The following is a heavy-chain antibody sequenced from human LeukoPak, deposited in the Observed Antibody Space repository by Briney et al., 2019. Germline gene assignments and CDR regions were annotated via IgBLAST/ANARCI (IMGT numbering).Heavy chain of an antibody. CDR1: GPTFSNYG. J-gene: IGHJ4*02. CDR2: IRYDASNK. V-gene: IGHV3-30*02. Sequence: PGGSLRLSCAVSGPTFSNYGMHWVRQAPGKGLEWVAFIRYDASNKYYADSVKGRFTISRDNSENTLNLQMNRLGVEDTAIYYCAGDFDYRRQPTLVTVSS. CDR3: AGDFDY.